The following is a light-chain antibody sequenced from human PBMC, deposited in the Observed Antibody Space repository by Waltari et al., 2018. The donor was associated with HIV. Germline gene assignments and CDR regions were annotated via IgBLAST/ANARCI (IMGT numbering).Light chain of an antibody. V-gene: IGLV3-1*01. Sequence: SYELTQPPSMSVSPGQTANITCSGDKLGNEYACWYQQKAGQSPVLVIFKDTRRPSGIPERFSGSTYGNTATLTVSGALPADEGDYYCQAWDNSVVVFGGGTRLTVL. CDR2: KDT. CDR3: QAWDNSVVV. J-gene: IGLJ2*01. CDR1: KLGNEY.